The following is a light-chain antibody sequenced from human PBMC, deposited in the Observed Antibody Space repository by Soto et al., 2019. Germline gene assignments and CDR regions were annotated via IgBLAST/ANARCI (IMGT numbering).Light chain of an antibody. CDR2: GAS. V-gene: IGKV3-20*01. Sequence: IVLTQSLGTLSLSPGERATLSCRASQTVTRNYLAWHQQKPGQTPRLLVYGASSRATGIPDRFSGSGSGTDFTLTISRLEPEDFAVYYCQQHGSSPITFGQGTRLEIK. CDR1: QTVTRNY. J-gene: IGKJ5*01. CDR3: QQHGSSPIT.